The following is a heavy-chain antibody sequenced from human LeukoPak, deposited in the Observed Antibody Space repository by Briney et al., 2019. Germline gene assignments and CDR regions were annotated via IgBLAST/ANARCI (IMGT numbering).Heavy chain of an antibody. J-gene: IGHJ6*02. Sequence: PGGSLRLSCAASGFTFSSYAMSWVRQAPGKGLEWVSVIYSGGSTYYADSVKGRFTISGHNSKNTLYLQMNSLRAEDTAVYYCARGSGYAPDDYYYYGMDVWGQGTTVTVSS. CDR1: GFTFSSYA. D-gene: IGHD5-18*01. V-gene: IGHV3-53*04. CDR2: IYSGGST. CDR3: ARGSGYAPDDYYYYGMDV.